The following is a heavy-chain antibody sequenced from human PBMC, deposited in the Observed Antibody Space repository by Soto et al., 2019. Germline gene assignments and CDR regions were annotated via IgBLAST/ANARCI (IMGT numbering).Heavy chain of an antibody. CDR2: ISGSGDST. V-gene: IGHV3-23*01. J-gene: IGHJ4*02. D-gene: IGHD6-19*01. Sequence: EVQLLESGGGLVQPGGSLRLSCAASGFTFSTYAMKWVRQAPGKGLEWVSGISGSGDSTYYADSVKGRFTVSRDNSKNTLYLQMNRLRAEDTAVFYCAKERSSGWSFDYWGQGTMVTVSS. CDR1: GFTFSTYA. CDR3: AKERSSGWSFDY.